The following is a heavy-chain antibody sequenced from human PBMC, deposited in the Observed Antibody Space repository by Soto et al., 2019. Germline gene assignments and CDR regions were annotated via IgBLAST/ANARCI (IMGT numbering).Heavy chain of an antibody. CDR2: ISSSSSYI. V-gene: IGHV3-21*01. D-gene: IGHD2-15*01. CDR3: AREYCSGGSCYRKAYYFGY. Sequence: GGSLRLSCAASGFTFSSYSMNWVRQAPGKGLEWVSSISSSSSYIYYADSVKGRFTISRDNAKNSLYLQMNSLRAEDTAVYYCAREYCSGGSCYRKAYYFGYWGQGTLVTVSS. CDR1: GFTFSSYS. J-gene: IGHJ4*02.